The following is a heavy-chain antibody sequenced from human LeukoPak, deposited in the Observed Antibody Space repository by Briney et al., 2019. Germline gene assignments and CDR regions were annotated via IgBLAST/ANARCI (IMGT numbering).Heavy chain of an antibody. CDR1: GFTFNSYW. V-gene: IGHV3-7*01. CDR3: ARIYYFGNNNWRYFDN. CDR2: IDPDGSEK. J-gene: IGHJ4*02. Sequence: GGSLRLSCAASGFTFNSYWMSWVRQAPGKGLEWVANIDPDGSEKQYGDSVKGRFTTSRDNAKNSLYLQMNSLRAEDTAIYYCARIYYFGNNNWRYFDNWGQGTLVTVSS. D-gene: IGHD1/OR15-1a*01.